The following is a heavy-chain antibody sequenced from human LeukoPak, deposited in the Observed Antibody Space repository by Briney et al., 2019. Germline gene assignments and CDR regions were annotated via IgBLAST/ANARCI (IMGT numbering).Heavy chain of an antibody. V-gene: IGHV5-51*01. Sequence: GESVKISCKGSGYTFSNYWTGWVRQLPGKGLEWMGIIYPADSDTRYSPSFQGQVTISADKSISTVYLQWSSLRASDTAMYYCGRAVQVQTDAFHFWGQGTMVTVSS. J-gene: IGHJ3*01. CDR2: IYPADSDT. CDR3: GRAVQVQTDAFHF. D-gene: IGHD1-1*01. CDR1: GYTFSNYW.